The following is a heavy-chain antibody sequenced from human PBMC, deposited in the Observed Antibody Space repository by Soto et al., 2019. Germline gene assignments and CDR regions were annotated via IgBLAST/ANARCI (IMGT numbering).Heavy chain of an antibody. CDR2: IIPILGIA. CDR1: RGANSSYT. V-gene: IGHV1-69*02. J-gene: IGHJ4*02. CDR3: ARVSYGDYAYDY. Sequence: SKAPRGANSSYTISWVQQAPGQGLEWMGRIIPILGIANYAQKFQGRVTITADKSTSTAYMELSSLRSEDTAVYYCARVSYGDYAYDYWGQGTLVTVSS. D-gene: IGHD4-17*01.